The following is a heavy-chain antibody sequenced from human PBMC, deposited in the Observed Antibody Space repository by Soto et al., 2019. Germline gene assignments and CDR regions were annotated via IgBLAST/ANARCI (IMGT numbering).Heavy chain of an antibody. CDR3: ARGGGQDPYSSSWYSHQFDY. J-gene: IGHJ4*02. CDR2: IYYSGST. CDR1: GGSASSGSYY. V-gene: IGHV4-61*01. Sequence: ASETLSLTCTVSGGSASSGSYYWSWIRQPPGKGLDWIGYIYYSGSTNYNSSLKSRLTISVDTSKNQFSLKLSSVTAADSAVYYCARGGGQDPYSSSWYSHQFDYWGQGTLVTVSS. D-gene: IGHD6-13*01.